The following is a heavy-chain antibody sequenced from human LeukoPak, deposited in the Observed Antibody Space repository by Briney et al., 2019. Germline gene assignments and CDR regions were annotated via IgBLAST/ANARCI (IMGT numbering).Heavy chain of an antibody. CDR2: IRASNGNT. CDR3: AKGSSDSWYSALEY. J-gene: IGHJ4*02. D-gene: IGHD3-22*01. Sequence: GGSLRLSCAGSGFTLSIYAMTWVRQAPGKGLKWVSRIRASNGNTYHALSVKGRLTISRDNSKGTLYLQMNSLRVEDTSVYYCAKGSSDSWYSALEYWGQGTLVTVSS. V-gene: IGHV3-23*01. CDR1: GFTLSIYA.